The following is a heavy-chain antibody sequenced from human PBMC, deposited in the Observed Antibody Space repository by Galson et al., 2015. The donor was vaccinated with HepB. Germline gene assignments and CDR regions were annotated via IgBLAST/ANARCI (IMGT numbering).Heavy chain of an antibody. D-gene: IGHD2-21*01. CDR1: GGTFSSYA. CDR2: IIPIFGTA. Sequence: SVKVSCKASGGTFSSYAISWVRQAPGQGLGWMGGIIPIFGTANYAQKFQGRVTITADESTSTAYMELSSLRSEDTAVYYCARSGGGDWGALNWFDPWGQGTLVTVSP. CDR3: ARSGGGDWGALNWFDP. J-gene: IGHJ5*02. V-gene: IGHV1-69*13.